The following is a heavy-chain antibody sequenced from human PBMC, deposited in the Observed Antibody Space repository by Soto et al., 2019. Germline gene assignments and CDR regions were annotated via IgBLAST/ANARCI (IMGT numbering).Heavy chain of an antibody. Sequence: ASVRYSCTAPGYTFTSYAKHWVHEAPGQRLEWMGCINAGNRNTKYSQKFQGRVTITRDTSASTAYMELSSLRSEDTAGDYCASGSYGHFGYWGQGTLVTVSS. CDR3: ASGSYGHFGY. D-gene: IGHD1-26*01. CDR1: GYTFTSYA. J-gene: IGHJ4*02. CDR2: INAGNRNT. V-gene: IGHV1-3*01.